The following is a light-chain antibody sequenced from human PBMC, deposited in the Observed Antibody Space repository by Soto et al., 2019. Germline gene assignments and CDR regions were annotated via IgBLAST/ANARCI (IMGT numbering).Light chain of an antibody. Sequence: QSVLTQPPSVSAAPGQKVTISCTGSSANIGSNYVFWYQQLPGTAPKLVIYDSDKRPSEIPDRFSASKSGTSATLDITGLQTGDEADYYCGAWDSSLSVWVFGGGTQLTVL. CDR1: SANIGSNY. CDR2: DSD. V-gene: IGLV1-51*01. J-gene: IGLJ2*01. CDR3: GAWDSSLSVWV.